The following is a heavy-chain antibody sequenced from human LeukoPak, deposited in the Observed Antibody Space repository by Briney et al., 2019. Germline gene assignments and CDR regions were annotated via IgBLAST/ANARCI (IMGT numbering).Heavy chain of an antibody. V-gene: IGHV4-4*07. Sequence: SETLSLTCTVSGGSISSYYWSWIRQPAGKGLEWIGRIYTSGSTNYNPSLKSRVTMSVDTSKNQFSLKPSSVTAADTAVYYCARGGEGLGYCSGGSCYRHRYYYYGMDVWGQGTTVTVSS. CDR2: IYTSGST. D-gene: IGHD2-15*01. CDR3: ARGGEGLGYCSGGSCYRHRYYYYGMDV. J-gene: IGHJ6*02. CDR1: GGSISSYY.